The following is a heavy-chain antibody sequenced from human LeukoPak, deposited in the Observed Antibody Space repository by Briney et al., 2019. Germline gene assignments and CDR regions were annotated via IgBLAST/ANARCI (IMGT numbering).Heavy chain of an antibody. CDR3: ARLASELLYTTDEYNWFDP. CDR1: GYTFTGYY. V-gene: IGHV1-2*02. D-gene: IGHD3-10*01. CDR2: INPNSGGT. J-gene: IGHJ5*02. Sequence: ASVKVSCKASGYTFTGYYMHWVRQAPGQGLEWMGWINPNSGGTNYAQKFQGRVTMTRDTSISTAYMELSRLRSDDTAVYYCARLASELLYTTDEYNWFDPWGQGTLVTVSS.